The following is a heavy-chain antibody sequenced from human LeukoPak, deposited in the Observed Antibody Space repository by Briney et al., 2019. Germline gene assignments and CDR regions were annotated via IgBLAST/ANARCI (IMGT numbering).Heavy chain of an antibody. V-gene: IGHV3-21*01. CDR1: GFTFSSYN. J-gene: IGHJ6*03. CDR3: AKVMPPGRIRFYSYYMDV. CDR2: ISSSSSYI. D-gene: IGHD2-15*01. Sequence: GGSLRLSCAASGFTFSSYNMNWVRQAPGKGLEWVSSISSSSSYIYYADSVKGRFTISRDKSKNTLSLQMNGLRVEDTAVYYCAKVMPPGRIRFYSYYMDVWGKGTTVTVS.